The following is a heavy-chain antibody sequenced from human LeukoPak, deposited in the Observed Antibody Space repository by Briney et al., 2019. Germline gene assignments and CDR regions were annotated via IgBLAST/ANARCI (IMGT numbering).Heavy chain of an antibody. D-gene: IGHD2-15*01. CDR3: ARDDCSGGSCYAAFDY. CDR2: ISSSSSTI. CDR1: RFTFSKYW. Sequence: GGSLRLSCAASRFTFSKYWMSWVRQAPGKGLEWVSYISSSSSTIYYADSVKGRFTISRDNAKNSLYLQMNSLRAEDTAVYYCARDDCSGGSCYAAFDYWGQGTLVTVSS. V-gene: IGHV3-48*01. J-gene: IGHJ4*02.